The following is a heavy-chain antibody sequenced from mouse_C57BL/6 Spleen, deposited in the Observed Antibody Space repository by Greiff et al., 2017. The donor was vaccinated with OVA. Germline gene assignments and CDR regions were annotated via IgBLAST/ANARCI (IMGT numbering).Heavy chain of an antibody. D-gene: IGHD2-4*01. CDR3: TSPYDYLGY. CDR2: IDPETGGT. Sequence: QVQLQQSGAELVRPGASVTLSCKASGYTFTDYEMHWVKQTPVHGLEWIGAIDPETGGTAYNQKFKGKAILTADKSSSTAYMELRSLTSEDSAVYYCTSPYDYLGYWGQGTTLTVSS. CDR1: GYTFTDYE. J-gene: IGHJ2*01. V-gene: IGHV1-15*01.